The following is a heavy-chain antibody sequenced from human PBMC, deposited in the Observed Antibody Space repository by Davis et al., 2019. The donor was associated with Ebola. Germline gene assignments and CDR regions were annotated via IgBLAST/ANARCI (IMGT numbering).Heavy chain of an antibody. CDR2: ISYDGSNK. CDR1: GFTFSSYA. CDR3: ARVGLPLRYYYYGMDV. Sequence: GESLKISCAASGFTFSSYAMHWVRQAPGKGLEWVAVISYDGSNKYYADSVKGRFTISRDNSKNTLYLQMNSLRAEDTAVYYCARVGLPLRYYYYGMDVWGQGTTVTVSS. V-gene: IGHV3-30-3*01. J-gene: IGHJ6*02. D-gene: IGHD3-3*01.